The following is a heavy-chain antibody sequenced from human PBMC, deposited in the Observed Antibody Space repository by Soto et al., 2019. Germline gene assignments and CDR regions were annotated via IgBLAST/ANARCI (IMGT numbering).Heavy chain of an antibody. Sequence: SLRLSCAASGFTFVSYSMIWVRRAPGKGLEWVSAISGSGGSTYYADSVKGRFTISRDNSKNTLYLQMNSLRAEDTAVYYCAKPGEYSSSYFDYWGQGTLVTVSS. V-gene: IGHV3-23*01. D-gene: IGHD6-6*01. CDR2: ISGSGGST. J-gene: IGHJ4*02. CDR1: GFTFVSYS. CDR3: AKPGEYSSSYFDY.